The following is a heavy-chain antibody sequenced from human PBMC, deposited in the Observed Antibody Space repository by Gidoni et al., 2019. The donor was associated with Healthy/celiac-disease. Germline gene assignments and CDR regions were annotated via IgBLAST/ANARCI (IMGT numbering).Heavy chain of an antibody. V-gene: IGHV3-30*18. CDR2: ISYDGSNK. D-gene: IGHD3-22*01. J-gene: IGHJ3*02. Sequence: QVQLVESGGGVVQPGRSLRLSCAASGFTFSSYGMPWVRQAPGKGLEWVAVISYDGSNKYYADSVKGRFTISRDNSKNTLYLQMNSLRAEDTAVYYCAKEDGDSSGYSAFDIWGQGTMVTVSS. CDR3: AKEDGDSSGYSAFDI. CDR1: GFTFSSYG.